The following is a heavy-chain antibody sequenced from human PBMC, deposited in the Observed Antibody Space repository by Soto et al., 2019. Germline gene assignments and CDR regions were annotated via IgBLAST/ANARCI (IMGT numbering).Heavy chain of an antibody. CDR1: GFTFSSYA. CDR3: ARGPWFGELFDSDY. CDR2: ISSNGGST. Sequence: GGSLRLSCAASGFTFSSYAMHWVRQAPGKGLEYVSAISSNGGSTYYANSVKGRFTISRDNSKNTLYLQMGSLRAEDMAVYYCARGPWFGELFDSDYWGQGTLVTVSS. J-gene: IGHJ4*02. V-gene: IGHV3-64*01. D-gene: IGHD3-10*01.